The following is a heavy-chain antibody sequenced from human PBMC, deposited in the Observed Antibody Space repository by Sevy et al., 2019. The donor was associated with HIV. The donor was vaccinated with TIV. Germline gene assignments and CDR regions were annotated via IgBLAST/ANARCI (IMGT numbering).Heavy chain of an antibody. CDR3: AKVLGFGSGYDYAFDF. CDR2: ISFDEKYK. V-gene: IGHV3-30*02. CDR1: GFTFTSYG. Sequence: RGSLRLSCAASGFTFTSYGIHWVRQAPGKGLECVAKISFDEKYKYYAESVKGRFTISRDISKNTVFLEMNSLRPDDTGVYYCAKVLGFGSGYDYAFDFWGQGTMVTVSS. J-gene: IGHJ3*01. D-gene: IGHD5-12*01.